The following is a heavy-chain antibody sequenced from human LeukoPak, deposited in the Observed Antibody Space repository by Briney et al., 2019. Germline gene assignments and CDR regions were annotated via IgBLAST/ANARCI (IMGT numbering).Heavy chain of an antibody. V-gene: IGHV1-18*01. CDR2: ISAYNGNT. J-gene: IGHJ6*03. D-gene: IGHD6-13*01. CDR3: ARRAAAGSDYYYYYYMDV. Sequence: ASVKVSCKASGYTFTSYGISWVRQAPGQGVEWVGWISAYNGNTNYAQKLQGRVTMTTDTSTSTAYMELRSLRSDDTAVYYCARRAAAGSDYYYYYYMDVWGKGTTVTVSS. CDR1: GYTFTSYG.